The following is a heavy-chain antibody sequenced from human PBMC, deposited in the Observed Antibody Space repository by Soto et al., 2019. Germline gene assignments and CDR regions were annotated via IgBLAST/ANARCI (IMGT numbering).Heavy chain of an antibody. CDR2: MNPNSGNT. CDR3: ARGLYGYSRSWYEFEY. Sequence: ASVKVSCKASGYTFTSYDINWVRQATGQGLEWMGWMNPNSGNTGYAQKFQGRVTMTGNTSISTAYMELSSLRSEDTAVYYCARGLYGYSRSWYEFEYWGQGTLVTVSS. J-gene: IGHJ4*02. D-gene: IGHD6-13*01. V-gene: IGHV1-8*01. CDR1: GYTFTSYD.